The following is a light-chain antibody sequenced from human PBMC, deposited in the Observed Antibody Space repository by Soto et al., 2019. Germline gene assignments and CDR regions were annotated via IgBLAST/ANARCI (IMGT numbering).Light chain of an antibody. Sequence: DIQMTQSPSTLSASVGYRVTITCRASQGISSYLAWYQQKPGKAPKLLIYAASNLQSGVPSRFSGSGSGTDFILTINSLQPEDFATCYCQQLNNYPRTFGPGTKVDI. CDR3: QQLNNYPRT. CDR1: QGISSY. CDR2: AAS. V-gene: IGKV1-9*01. J-gene: IGKJ3*01.